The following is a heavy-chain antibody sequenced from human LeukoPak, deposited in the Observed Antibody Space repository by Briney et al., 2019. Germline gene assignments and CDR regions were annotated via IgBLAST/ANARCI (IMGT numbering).Heavy chain of an antibody. V-gene: IGHV4-59*01. Sequence: SETLSLTCTVSGGSISSYYWSSIRQPPGKGLEWIGYIYYSGSTNYNPSLKSRVTISVDTSKNQFSLELSSVTAADTAVYYCARVVWNYWFDPWGQGTLVTVSS. D-gene: IGHD1-7*01. CDR3: ARVVWNYWFDP. J-gene: IGHJ5*02. CDR1: GGSISSYY. CDR2: IYYSGST.